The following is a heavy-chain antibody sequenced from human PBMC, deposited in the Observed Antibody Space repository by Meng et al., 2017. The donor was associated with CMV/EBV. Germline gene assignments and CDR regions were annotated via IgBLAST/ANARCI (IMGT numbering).Heavy chain of an antibody. Sequence: SLKISCAASGFTFDDYGMSWVRQAPGKGLEWVSGISWNSGSIGYADSVKGRFTISRDNAKNSLYLQMNSLRAEDTALYYCAKSLRIAAAGPDYGMDVWGQGTTVTVSS. CDR2: ISWNSGSI. D-gene: IGHD6-13*01. V-gene: IGHV3-9*01. J-gene: IGHJ6*02. CDR1: GFTFDDYG. CDR3: AKSLRIAAAGPDYGMDV.